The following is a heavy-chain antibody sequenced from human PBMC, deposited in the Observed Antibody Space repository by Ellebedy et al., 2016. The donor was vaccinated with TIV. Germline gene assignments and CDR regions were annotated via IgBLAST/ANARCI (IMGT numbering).Heavy chain of an antibody. D-gene: IGHD2-21*01. V-gene: IGHV3-23*01. CDR2: ISGSGGST. CDR1: GFTFSSYA. CDR3: AKGSYCGGDW. Sequence: GESLKISXAASGFTFSSYAMSWVRQAPGKGLEWVSIISGSGGSTYYADSVKGRFTISRDNSKNTLYLQMNSLRAEDTAVYFCAKGSYCGGDWWGQGTLVTVSS. J-gene: IGHJ4*02.